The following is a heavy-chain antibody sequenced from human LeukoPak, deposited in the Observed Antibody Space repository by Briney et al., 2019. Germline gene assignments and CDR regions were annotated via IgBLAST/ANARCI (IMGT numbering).Heavy chain of an antibody. CDR3: ARHRLDCSGGSCYSKSYYYGMDV. CDR1: GGSISSSSYY. V-gene: IGHV4-39*01. CDR2: IYYSGST. J-gene: IGHJ6*02. D-gene: IGHD2-15*01. Sequence: SETLSLTCTVSGGSISSSSYYWGWLRQPPGKGLEWIGSIYYSGSTYYNPSLKSRVTISVDTSKNQFSLKLSSVTAADTAVYYCARHRLDCSGGSCYSKSYYYGMDVWGQGTTVTVSS.